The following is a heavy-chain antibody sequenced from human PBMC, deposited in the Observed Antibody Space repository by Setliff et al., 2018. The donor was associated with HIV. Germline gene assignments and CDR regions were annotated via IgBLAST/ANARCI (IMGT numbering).Heavy chain of an antibody. CDR1: DDPISSYY. CDR2: LYVSGDT. J-gene: IGHJ6*03. D-gene: IGHD2-15*01. Sequence: SETLSLTCYVTDDPISSYYWSWVRQPAGKGLEWIGRLYVSGDTNYTPSLKSRVTMSLDTSKKHFSLSLKSVTAADTAVYYCALTGHRLLRGYMDVWGKGTTVTVSS. CDR3: ALTGHRLLRGYMDV. V-gene: IGHV4-4*07.